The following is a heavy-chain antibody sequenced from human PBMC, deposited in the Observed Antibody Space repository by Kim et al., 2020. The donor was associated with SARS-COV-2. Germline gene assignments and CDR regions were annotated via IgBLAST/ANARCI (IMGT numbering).Heavy chain of an antibody. CDR3: ARTRSSYSYDFDY. D-gene: IGHD6-6*01. Sequence: SETLSLTCAVYGGSFSGYYWSWIRQPPGKGLEWIGEINHSGSTNYNPSLKSRVTISVDTSKNQFSLKLSSVTAADTAVYYCARTRSSYSYDFDYWGQGTLVTVSS. CDR1: GGSFSGYY. CDR2: INHSGST. V-gene: IGHV4-34*01. J-gene: IGHJ4*02.